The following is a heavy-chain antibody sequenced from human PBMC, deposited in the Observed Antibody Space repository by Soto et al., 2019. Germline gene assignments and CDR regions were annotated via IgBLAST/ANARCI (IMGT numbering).Heavy chain of an antibody. CDR3: ARVSTSGYSYGYQVY. D-gene: IGHD5-18*01. V-gene: IGHV3-74*01. CDR1: GFTFSSYW. CDR2: INSDGSST. J-gene: IGHJ4*02. Sequence: GGSLRLSCAASGFTFSSYWMHWVRQAPGKGLVWVSRINSDGSSTSYADSVKGRFTISRDNAKNTLYLQMNSLRAEDTAVYYCARVSTSGYSYGYQVYWGQGTLVTVSS.